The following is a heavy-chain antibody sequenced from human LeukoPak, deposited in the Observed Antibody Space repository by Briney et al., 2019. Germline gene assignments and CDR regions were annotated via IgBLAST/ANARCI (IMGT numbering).Heavy chain of an antibody. D-gene: IGHD2-15*01. V-gene: IGHV1-2*02. CDR2: INPNSGGT. CDR1: GYTFTGYY. J-gene: IGHJ3*02. CDR3: AREGRGWAFDI. Sequence: ASVKVSCMASGYTFTGYYIHWVRQAPGQGLEWVGWINPNSGGTNYAQKFQGRVTMTRDTSSSTAYMELSRLRSDDTAVYYCAREGRGWAFDIWGQGTMVTVPS.